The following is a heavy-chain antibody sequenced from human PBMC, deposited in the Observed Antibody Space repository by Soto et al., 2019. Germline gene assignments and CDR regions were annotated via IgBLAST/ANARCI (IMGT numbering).Heavy chain of an antibody. CDR2: IGTAGDT. CDR3: ARAEPGIVAGPYYYYYGMDV. J-gene: IGHJ6*02. D-gene: IGHD3-22*01. CDR1: GFTFSSYD. Sequence: GGSLRLSCAASGFTFSSYDMHWVRQATGKGLEWVSAIGTAGDTYYPGSVKGRFTISRENAKNSLYLQMNSLRAEDTAVYYCARAEPGIVAGPYYYYYGMDVWGQGTTVTV. V-gene: IGHV3-13*01.